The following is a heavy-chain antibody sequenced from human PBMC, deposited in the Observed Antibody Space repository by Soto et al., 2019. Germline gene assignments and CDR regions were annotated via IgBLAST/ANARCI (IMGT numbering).Heavy chain of an antibody. D-gene: IGHD3-3*01. Sequence: SETLSLTCTVSGGSISSYYWSWTRQPPGKGLEWIGYIYYSGSTNYNPSLKSRVTISVDTSKNQFSLKLSSVTAADTAVYYCARGYYDFWSGYRNWFDPWGQGTLVTVSS. CDR1: GGSISSYY. J-gene: IGHJ5*02. V-gene: IGHV4-59*01. CDR3: ARGYYDFWSGYRNWFDP. CDR2: IYYSGST.